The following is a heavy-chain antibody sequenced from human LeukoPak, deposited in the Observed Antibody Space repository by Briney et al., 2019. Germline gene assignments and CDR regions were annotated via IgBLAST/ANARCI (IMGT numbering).Heavy chain of an antibody. CDR3: AKRSGYTTGWFFDF. D-gene: IGHD6-19*01. V-gene: IGHV3-23*01. Sequence: GGSLKLSWPASRFSFSSYAMSWVGQAPGKGLDWVSSFSGSGDNTYYAESVKGRFTISRDNSKNTLFLQMNSLRAEDTAVFYCAKRSGYTTGWFFDFWGQGTLVTVSS. CDR2: FSGSGDNT. CDR1: RFSFSSYA. J-gene: IGHJ4*02.